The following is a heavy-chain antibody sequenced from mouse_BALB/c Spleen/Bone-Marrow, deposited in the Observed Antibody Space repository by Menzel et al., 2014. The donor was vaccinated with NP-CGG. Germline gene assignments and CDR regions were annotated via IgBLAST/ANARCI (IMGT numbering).Heavy chain of an antibody. CDR2: IYPGDGDT. V-gene: IGHV1-80*01. CDR3: ARGRGWYLDY. Sequence: VKLVESGAELVRPGSSVKISCKASGYAISSYWMNWVKRRPGQGLEWIGQIYPGDGDTNYNGKFKGKATLTADKSSSTAYMQISSLTSEDSAVYFCARGRGWYLDYWGQGTTLTV. D-gene: IGHD2-3*01. CDR1: GYAISSYW. J-gene: IGHJ2*01.